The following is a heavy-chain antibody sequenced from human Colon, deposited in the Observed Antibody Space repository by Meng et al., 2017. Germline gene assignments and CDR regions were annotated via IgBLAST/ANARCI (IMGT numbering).Heavy chain of an antibody. CDR3: ARENGGSDDYGGNFDY. V-gene: IGHV1-2*06. D-gene: IGHD4-23*01. CDR1: GYHFTGYY. CDR2: INPNSGGT. J-gene: IGHJ4*02. Sequence: GQLVQAWAEAKKPGASVKVSCKAAGYHFTGYYMHWVRQAPGQGLEWMGRINPNSGGTNYAQKFQGRVTMTRDTSISTAYMELSRLRSDDTAVYYCARENGGSDDYGGNFDYWGQGTLVTVSS.